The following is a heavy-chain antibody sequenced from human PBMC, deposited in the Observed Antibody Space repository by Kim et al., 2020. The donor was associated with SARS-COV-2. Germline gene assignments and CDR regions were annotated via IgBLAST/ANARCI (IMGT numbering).Heavy chain of an antibody. CDR1: GFTFSNYW. CDR2: IKQDGSEK. V-gene: IGHV3-7*01. D-gene: IGHD1-1*01. Sequence: GGSLRLSCAASGFTFSNYWMSWVRQAPGKGLEWVANIKQDGSEKQYVDSFKGRFTISRDNAKNSLYLQMNSLRAEDTAVYYCARFSRTLEDRWGQGTLVTVSS. J-gene: IGHJ5*02. CDR3: ARFSRTLEDR.